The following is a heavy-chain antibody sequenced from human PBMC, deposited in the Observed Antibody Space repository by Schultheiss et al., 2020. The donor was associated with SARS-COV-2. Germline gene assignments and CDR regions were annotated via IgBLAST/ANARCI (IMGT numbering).Heavy chain of an antibody. CDR1: GFTFSSYG. CDR2: ISDSDGRT. D-gene: IGHD2-15*01. CDR3: ARDLVVAASDVIYGMDV. Sequence: GGSLRLSCAASGFTFSSYGMHWVRQAPGKGLEWVSAISDSDGRTYYSDSVKGRFTISRDNSKNTLYLQMNSLRAEDTSVYYCARDLVVAASDVIYGMDVWGQGTTVTVSS. J-gene: IGHJ6*02. V-gene: IGHV3-23*01.